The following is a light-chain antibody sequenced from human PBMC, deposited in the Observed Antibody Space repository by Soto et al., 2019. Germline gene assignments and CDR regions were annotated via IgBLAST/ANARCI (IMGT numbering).Light chain of an antibody. V-gene: IGKV3D-20*01. J-gene: IGKJ5*01. CDR3: QHYGSSPLT. Sequence: IVLTQSPATLSLSPGERATLSCGASQSVSSSSLAWYQQKPGLAPRLLTYDASSRATGIPDRFSGSGSGTDFTLTISRLEPEDFAVYYCQHYGSSPLTFGQGTRLEIK. CDR1: QSVSSSS. CDR2: DAS.